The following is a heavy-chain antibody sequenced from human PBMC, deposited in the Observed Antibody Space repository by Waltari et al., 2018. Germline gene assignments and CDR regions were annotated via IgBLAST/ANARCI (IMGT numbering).Heavy chain of an antibody. J-gene: IGHJ4*02. CDR2: IIPIFGTA. D-gene: IGHD6-13*01. CDR1: GGTFSSYA. CDR3: ARVGIAAAGTGFDY. V-gene: IGHV1-69*01. Sequence: KASGGTFSSYAISWVRQAPGQGLEWMGGIIPIFGTANYAQKFQGRVTITADESTSTAYMELSSLRSEDTAVYYCARVGIAAAGTGFDYWGQGTLVTVSS.